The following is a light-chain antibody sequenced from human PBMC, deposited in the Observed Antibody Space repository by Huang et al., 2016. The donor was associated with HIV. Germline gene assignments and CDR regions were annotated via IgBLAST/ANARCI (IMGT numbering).Light chain of an antibody. V-gene: IGKV1-39*01. CDR1: QNINTY. J-gene: IGKJ5*01. CDR3: QQGYSALIT. Sequence: DILLTQSPSSLSASVGDRVTITSRASQNINTYLNWYQQKPGKAPNLLINSASTLQTGLPARFSGSGSGTDFTLTVNSLQPEDSATYYCQQGYSALITFGQGTRL. CDR2: SAS.